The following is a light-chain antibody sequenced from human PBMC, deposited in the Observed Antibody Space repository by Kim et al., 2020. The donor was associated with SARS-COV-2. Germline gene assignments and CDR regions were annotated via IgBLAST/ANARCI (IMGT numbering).Light chain of an antibody. CDR1: SSNIGSNY. CDR2: RNN. CDR3: AAWDDSLSVGV. V-gene: IGLV1-47*01. J-gene: IGLJ3*02. Sequence: QRVTISFSGSSSNIGSNYVYWYQQLPGTAPKPLIYRNNQRPSGVPDRFSGSKSGTSASLAISGLRSEDEADYYCAAWDDSLSVGVFGGGTKLTVL.